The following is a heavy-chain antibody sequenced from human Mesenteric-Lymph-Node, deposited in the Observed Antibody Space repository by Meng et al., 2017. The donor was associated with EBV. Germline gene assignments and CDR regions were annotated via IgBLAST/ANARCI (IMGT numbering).Heavy chain of an antibody. CDR1: GFTLCNYD. D-gene: IGHD3-22*01. CDR3: ARVIEVVGFDY. V-gene: IGHV3-23*01. J-gene: IGHJ4*02. CDR2: LSGSGGWT. Sequence: EVRVWGVGGGWRQRGGCLTLSCAASGFTLCNYDLGGVCRAQGKGLEGVSALSGSGGWTYYADSVKGRFTISRDNSKNTLYLQMNSLRAEDTAVYYCARVIEVVGFDYWGQGTLVTVSS.